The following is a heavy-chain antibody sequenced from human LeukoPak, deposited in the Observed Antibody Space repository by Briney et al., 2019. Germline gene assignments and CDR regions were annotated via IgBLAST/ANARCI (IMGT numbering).Heavy chain of an antibody. D-gene: IGHD6-19*01. V-gene: IGHV1-69*13. CDR1: GGTFSSYA. Sequence: ASVKVSCKASGGTFSSYAISWVRQAPGQGLEWMGRIIPIFGIANYAQKFQGRVTITADESTSTAYMELSSLRSEDTAVYYCAREGRGIAVAGTPVWGQGTMVTVSS. J-gene: IGHJ3*01. CDR2: IIPIFGIA. CDR3: AREGRGIAVAGTPV.